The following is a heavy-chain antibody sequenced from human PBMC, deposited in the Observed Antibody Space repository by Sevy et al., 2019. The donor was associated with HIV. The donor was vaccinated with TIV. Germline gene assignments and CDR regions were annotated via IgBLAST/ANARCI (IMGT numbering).Heavy chain of an antibody. Sequence: GGFLRLSCAASGFTFSSYWMHWVRQAPGKGLVWFSRINSDGSSTRYADSVKGRFTISRDNAKNMLYLQMNSLRAEDTCAYYCARVHAYSYGDFDYWGQGTLVTVSS. D-gene: IGHD5-18*01. J-gene: IGHJ4*02. CDR2: INSDGSST. CDR1: GFTFSSYW. CDR3: ARVHAYSYGDFDY. V-gene: IGHV3-74*01.